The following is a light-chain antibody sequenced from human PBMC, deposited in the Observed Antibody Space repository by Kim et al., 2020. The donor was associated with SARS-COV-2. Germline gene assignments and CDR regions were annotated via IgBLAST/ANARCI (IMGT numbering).Light chain of an antibody. Sequence: LSPGERATLSCRASQSVGSSLLAWYQQNPGQAPRLLIYEAFKRVAGIPDRFSGSGSGTDFTLTISRPEPEDFAMYYCQQYGSSPYSFGQGTKLEIK. CDR2: EAF. V-gene: IGKV3-20*01. CDR1: QSVGSSL. J-gene: IGKJ2*03. CDR3: QQYGSSPYS.